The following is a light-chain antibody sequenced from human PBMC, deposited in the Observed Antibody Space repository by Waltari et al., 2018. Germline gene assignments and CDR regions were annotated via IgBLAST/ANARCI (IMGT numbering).Light chain of an antibody. J-gene: IGLJ2*01. CDR3: AAYTSTNTVI. Sequence: QSALTPPASVSGSPGQSITISCTGTTSHLRYYHSVPWYQQYPGKAPKLMIFDVTRWPSGVSHRFSGSKSGNTASLTISGLQAEDEADYFCAAYTSTNTVIFGGGTKVTVL. V-gene: IGLV2-14*01. CDR1: TSHLRYYHS. CDR2: DVT.